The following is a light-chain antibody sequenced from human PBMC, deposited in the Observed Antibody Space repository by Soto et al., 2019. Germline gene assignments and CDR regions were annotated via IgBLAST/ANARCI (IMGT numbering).Light chain of an antibody. Sequence: QSALTQPASVSGSAGQSITISCTGTSSDVGGHNYVSWYQQHPDRAPKLMIYDVSNRPSGVSNRFSGSKSGNTASLTISGLQAEDEADYYCSSYTSSSTLVFGGGTKLTVL. CDR3: SSYTSSSTLV. J-gene: IGLJ2*01. V-gene: IGLV2-14*01. CDR2: DVS. CDR1: SSDVGGHNY.